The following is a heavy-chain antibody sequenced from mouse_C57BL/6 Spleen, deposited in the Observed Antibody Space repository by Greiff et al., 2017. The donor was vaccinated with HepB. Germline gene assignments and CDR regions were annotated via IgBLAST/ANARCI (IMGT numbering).Heavy chain of an antibody. J-gene: IGHJ3*01. CDR2: IDPEDGDT. CDR3: TTDYYGSSYWAWFAY. D-gene: IGHD1-1*01. V-gene: IGHV14-1*01. CDR1: GFNIKDYY. Sequence: EVQLQQSGAELVRPGASVKLSCTASGFNIKDYYMHWVKQRPEQGLEWIGRIDPEDGDTEYAPKFQGKATMTADTSSNTAYLQLSSLTSEDNAVYYCTTDYYGSSYWAWFAYWSQGTLVTVSA.